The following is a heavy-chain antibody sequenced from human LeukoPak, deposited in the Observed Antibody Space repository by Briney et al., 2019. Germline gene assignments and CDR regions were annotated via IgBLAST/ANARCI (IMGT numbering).Heavy chain of an antibody. V-gene: IGHV4-61*05. CDR3: ARGGVAVPAANNWFDP. Sequence: SETLSLTCTVSGGSISSSSYYWGWIRQPPGKGLEWIGFIYYSGNTNYNPSLKSGVTISVDTSKNQFSLKLRSVTAADTAVYYCARGGVAVPAANNWFDPWGQGALVTVSS. CDR1: GGSISSSSYY. CDR2: IYYSGNT. J-gene: IGHJ5*02. D-gene: IGHD2-2*01.